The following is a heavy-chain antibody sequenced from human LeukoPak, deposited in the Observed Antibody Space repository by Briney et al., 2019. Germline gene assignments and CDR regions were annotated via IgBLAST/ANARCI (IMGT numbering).Heavy chain of an antibody. CDR1: GDSVSSNTAA. J-gene: IGHJ3*02. V-gene: IGHV6-1*01. CDR3: ARVDTTSSGYDAFDI. Sequence: SQTLSLTCAISGDSVSSNTAAWNWIRQSPSRGLEWLGRTYYRSKWYIDYAISVRSRITINADTSGNQFSLQVNSVTPGDTAVYYCARVDTTSSGYDAFDIWGQGTMVTVS. D-gene: IGHD6-6*01. CDR2: TYYRSKWYI.